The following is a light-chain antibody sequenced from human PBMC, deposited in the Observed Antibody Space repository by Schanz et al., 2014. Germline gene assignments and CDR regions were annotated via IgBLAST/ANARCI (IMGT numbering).Light chain of an antibody. CDR2: EAT. CDR3: CSYAGRPWV. Sequence: QSALTQPASVSGSPGQSTTISCIGTSSDVGSYDLVSWYQHHPGKAPKIIIFEATERPSGVSNRFSGSKSGNTASLTISGLQAEDEADYYCCSYAGRPWVFGGGTKLTVL. J-gene: IGLJ3*02. V-gene: IGLV2-23*01. CDR1: SSDVGSYDL.